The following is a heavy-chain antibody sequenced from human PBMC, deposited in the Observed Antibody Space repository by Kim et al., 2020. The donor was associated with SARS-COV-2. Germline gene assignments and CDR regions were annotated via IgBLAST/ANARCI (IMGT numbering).Heavy chain of an antibody. J-gene: IGHJ3*02. CDR1: GGSISSGGYY. CDR3: ARDGDTFTKGVHAFDI. V-gene: IGHV4-31*03. CDR2: IYYSGST. Sequence: SETLSLTCTVSGGSISSGGYYWSWIRQHPGKGLEWIGYIYYSGSTYYNPSLKSRVTISVDTSKNQFSLKLSSVTAADTAVYYCARDGDTFTKGVHAFDIWGQGTMVTVSS. D-gene: IGHD2-8*01.